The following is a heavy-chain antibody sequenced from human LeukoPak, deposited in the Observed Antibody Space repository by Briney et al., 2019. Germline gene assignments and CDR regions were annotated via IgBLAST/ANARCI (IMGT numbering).Heavy chain of an antibody. J-gene: IGHJ6*02. D-gene: IGHD4-17*01. Sequence: ASVKVSCKASGYTFTSYAMHWVRQAPGQRLEWMGWINAGNGNTKYSQKFQGRVTITRDTSASTAYMELSSLRSEDTAVYYCARDFTVTDGGVYYYYYGMDVWGQGTTVTVSS. V-gene: IGHV1-3*01. CDR3: ARDFTVTDGGVYYYYYGMDV. CDR2: INAGNGNT. CDR1: GYTFTSYA.